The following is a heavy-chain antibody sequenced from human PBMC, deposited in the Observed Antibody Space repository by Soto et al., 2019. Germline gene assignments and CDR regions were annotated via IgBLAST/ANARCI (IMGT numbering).Heavy chain of an antibody. J-gene: IGHJ6*02. CDR1: GGSFSGYY. CDR2: INHSGST. V-gene: IGHV4-34*01. D-gene: IGHD6-13*01. Sequence: SETLSLTCAVYGGSFSGYYWSWIRQPPGKGLEWIGEINHSGSTNYNPSLKSRVTISVDTSKNQFSLKLSSVTAADTAVYYCARGLRQQLVSYYYYGMDVWGQGTTVTVSS. CDR3: ARGLRQQLVSYYYYGMDV.